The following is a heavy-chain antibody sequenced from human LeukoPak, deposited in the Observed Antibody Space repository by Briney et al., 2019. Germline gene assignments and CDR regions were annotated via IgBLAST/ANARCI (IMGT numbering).Heavy chain of an antibody. V-gene: IGHV3-23*01. D-gene: IGHD6-6*01. CDR2: ISASGAST. Sequence: GGSLRLSCAASGFTFSSYAMNWVRQAPGKGLEWVSVISASGASTYNADSVKGRFIISRDNSKNTLYLQMNSLRVEDTALYFCAKGVSTRPLYYFDYWGQGTLVTVSS. CDR1: GFTFSSYA. J-gene: IGHJ4*02. CDR3: AKGVSTRPLYYFDY.